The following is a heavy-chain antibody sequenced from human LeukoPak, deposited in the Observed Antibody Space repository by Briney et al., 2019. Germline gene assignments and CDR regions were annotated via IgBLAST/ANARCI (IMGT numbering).Heavy chain of an antibody. CDR2: ISWNSGSI. CDR3: AGIRFLEWPSYYYYMDV. V-gene: IGHV3-9*01. Sequence: GGSLRLSCAASGFTFDDYAMHWVRQAPGKGLEWVSGISWNSGSIGYADSVKGRFTISRDNAKNSLYLQMNSLRAEDTALYYCAGIRFLEWPSYYYYMDVWGEGTTVTVS. J-gene: IGHJ6*03. CDR1: GFTFDDYA. D-gene: IGHD3-3*01.